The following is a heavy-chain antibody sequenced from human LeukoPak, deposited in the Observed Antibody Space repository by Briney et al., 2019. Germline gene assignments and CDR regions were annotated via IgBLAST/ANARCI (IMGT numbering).Heavy chain of an antibody. CDR2: IYYSGST. Sequence: PSETLPLTCTVPGGSIRSSSYYWGWLRQPPGTGLEWIGSIYYSGSTYYNPSLKSRVTISVDTSKKQFSLKLSSVTAADTAVYYCARHRTIYYDNGGYWVWGQGTLVTVSS. J-gene: IGHJ4*02. CDR3: ARHRTIYYDNGGYWV. V-gene: IGHV4-39*01. D-gene: IGHD3-22*01. CDR1: GGSIRSSSYY.